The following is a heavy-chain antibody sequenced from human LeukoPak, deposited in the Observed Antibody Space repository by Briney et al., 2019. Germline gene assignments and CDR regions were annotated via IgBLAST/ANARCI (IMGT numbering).Heavy chain of an antibody. CDR2: LKEDGSES. V-gene: IGHV3-7*01. CDR1: GFRFSTYW. J-gene: IGHJ4*01. Sequence: GGSLRLSCRVTGFRFSTYWMSWVRQAPGKGLEWVANLKEDGSESFYMDSLRGRFGISRDNANNLLYLQLNSLRPEDTAVYYCARDWYRSYDYWGQEPWSPCPQ. CDR3: ARDWYRSYDY. D-gene: IGHD1-14*01.